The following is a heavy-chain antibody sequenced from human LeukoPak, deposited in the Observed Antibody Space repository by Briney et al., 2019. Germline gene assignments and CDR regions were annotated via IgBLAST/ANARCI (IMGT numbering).Heavy chain of an antibody. CDR2: IYITGNT. Sequence: PSQTLSLTCSVSGASISSGNYHWGWVRQPAGKGLEWIGRIYITGNTNYNPFLKDRVTISVGTSINQVSLRLTSVTAADTATYFCAREGFVGSGFPSYYFDFWGPGTQVTVSS. J-gene: IGHJ4*02. CDR1: GASISSGNYH. D-gene: IGHD5-12*01. V-gene: IGHV4-61*02. CDR3: AREGFVGSGFPSYYFDF.